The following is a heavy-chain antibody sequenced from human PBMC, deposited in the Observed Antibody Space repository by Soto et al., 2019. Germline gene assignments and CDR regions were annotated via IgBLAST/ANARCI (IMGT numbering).Heavy chain of an antibody. D-gene: IGHD4-17*01. CDR2: IIPIFGTA. CDR3: ARKAPSYERVFMTTVTTLSYYYYGMDV. Sequence: VKVSCKASGGTFSSYAISWVRQAPGQGLEWMGGIIPIFGTANYAQKFQGRVTITADESTSTAYMELSSLRSEDTAVYYCARKAPSYERVFMTTVTTLSYYYYGMDVWGQGTTVTVSS. J-gene: IGHJ6*02. V-gene: IGHV1-69*13. CDR1: GGTFSSYA.